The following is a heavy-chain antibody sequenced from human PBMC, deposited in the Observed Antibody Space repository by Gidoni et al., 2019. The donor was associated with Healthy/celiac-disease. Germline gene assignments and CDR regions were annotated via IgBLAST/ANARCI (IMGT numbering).Heavy chain of an antibody. CDR2: IYYSGST. Sequence: QVQLQESGPGLVNPSPTLSLTCTFSGGSISSGGSYWSWIRQHPGKGLEWIGYIYYSGSTYYNPSLKSRVTISVDTSKNQFSLKLSSVTAADTAVYYCAREGYSNYALSFDYWGQGTLVTVSS. D-gene: IGHD4-4*01. V-gene: IGHV4-31*03. J-gene: IGHJ4*02. CDR3: AREGYSNYALSFDY. CDR1: GGSISSGGSY.